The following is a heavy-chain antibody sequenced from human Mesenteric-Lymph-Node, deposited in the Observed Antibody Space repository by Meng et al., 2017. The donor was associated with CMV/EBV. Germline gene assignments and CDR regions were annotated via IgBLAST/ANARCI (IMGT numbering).Heavy chain of an antibody. CDR3: ASGGYDWDAYDY. J-gene: IGHJ4*02. CDR2: ISTYNGNT. V-gene: IGHV1-18*01. CDR1: GNTLPSYV. Sequence: CKASGNTLPSYVITWVRQAPGQGLEWLGWISTYNGNTNYVQKFQGRVTMTTDTSTSTAYMELRSLRSDDTAVYYCASGGYDWDAYDYWGQGTLVTVSS. D-gene: IGHD5-12*01.